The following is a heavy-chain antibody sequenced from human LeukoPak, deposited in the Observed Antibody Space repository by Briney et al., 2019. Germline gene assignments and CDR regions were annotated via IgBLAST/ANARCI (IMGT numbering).Heavy chain of an antibody. CDR2: TSGSGGST. V-gene: IGHV3-23*01. CDR3: AKDFSWRQQLDNNAFDI. D-gene: IGHD6-13*01. Sequence: GGSLRLSCAASGFTFSSYAMSWVRQAPGKGLEWVSATSGSGGSTYYADSVKGRFTISRDNSKNTLYLQMNSLRAEDTAVYYCAKDFSWRQQLDNNAFDIWGQGTMVTVSS. J-gene: IGHJ3*02. CDR1: GFTFSSYA.